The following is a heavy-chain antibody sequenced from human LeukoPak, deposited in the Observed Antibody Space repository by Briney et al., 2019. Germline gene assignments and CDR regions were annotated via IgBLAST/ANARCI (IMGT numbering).Heavy chain of an antibody. CDR3: ARWERALDT. Sequence: GGSRRLSCAAAGFSFSDYYMSWIRVAPGKGLECISYISGGGSAVYCADSVKGRFTISRDNAKNSLYLEMNSLTVEDTGVYYCARWERALDTWGQGTLVTVSS. CDR1: GFSFSDYY. D-gene: IGHD1-26*01. J-gene: IGHJ5*02. CDR2: ISGGGSAV. V-gene: IGHV3-11*04.